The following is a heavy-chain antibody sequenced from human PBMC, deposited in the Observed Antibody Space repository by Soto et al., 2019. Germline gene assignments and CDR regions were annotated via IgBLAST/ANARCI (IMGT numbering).Heavy chain of an antibody. CDR2: TGSAGDT. CDR3: ARGDEGLYDYGMDV. D-gene: IGHD2-21*02. V-gene: IGHV3-13*01. Sequence: EVQLVESGGGLVQPGGSLRLSCAASGFTFSRFDMHWVRQVTGKGLEWVSTTGSAGDTYYSGSVRGRFTISRGNAKNSLYLQMNSLRAGDTAVYYCARGDEGLYDYGMDVWGQGTTVTVSS. J-gene: IGHJ6*02. CDR1: GFTFSRFD.